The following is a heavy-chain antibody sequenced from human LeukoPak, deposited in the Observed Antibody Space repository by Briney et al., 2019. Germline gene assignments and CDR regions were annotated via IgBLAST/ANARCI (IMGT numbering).Heavy chain of an antibody. CDR1: GFTFSSYS. CDR2: ISSSSSYI. D-gene: IGHD6-19*01. Sequence: GGSLRLSXAASGFTFSSYSMNWVRQAPGKGLEWVSSISSSSSYIYYADSVKGRFTISRDNAKNSLYLQMNSLRAEDTAVYYCARDVGSRLVLLDYWGQGTLVTVSS. CDR3: ARDVGSRLVLLDY. J-gene: IGHJ4*02. V-gene: IGHV3-21*01.